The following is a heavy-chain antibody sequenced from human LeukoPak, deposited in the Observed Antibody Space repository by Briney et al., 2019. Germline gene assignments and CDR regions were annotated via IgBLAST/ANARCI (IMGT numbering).Heavy chain of an antibody. Sequence: GSSVKVSCKASGGTFSSYAISWVRQAPGQGLEWMGGVIPVFGSPNYAQKFQDRVTIIADESTATVCMELSSLRSEDTAVYYCARALLEVRPPVYHYYMDDWGTGTTVIVSS. J-gene: IGHJ6*03. CDR2: VIPVFGSP. V-gene: IGHV1-69*01. CDR1: GGTFSSYA. D-gene: IGHD6-6*01. CDR3: ARALLEVRPPVYHYYMDD.